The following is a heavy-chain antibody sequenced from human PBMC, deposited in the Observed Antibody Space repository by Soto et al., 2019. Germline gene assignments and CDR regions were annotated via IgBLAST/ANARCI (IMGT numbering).Heavy chain of an antibody. J-gene: IGHJ4*02. D-gene: IGHD6-13*01. CDR2: IRDRASRYTA. CDR3: ARARESSWLGVNFDY. V-gene: IGHV3-72*01. CDR1: GFTFSDYY. Sequence: PGGSLRLSCAGSGFTFSDYYMDWVRQAPGKGLEWVGRIRDRASRYTAEYAASVKGRFIISRDDSNNLLLLQMNSLRTEDTAVYYCARARESSWLGVNFDYWGQGTLVTVSS.